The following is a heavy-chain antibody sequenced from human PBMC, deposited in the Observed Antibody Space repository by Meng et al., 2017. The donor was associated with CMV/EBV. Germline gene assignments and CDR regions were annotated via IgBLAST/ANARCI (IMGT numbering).Heavy chain of an antibody. J-gene: IGHJ4*02. CDR3: ARVTVMLPYAKDFDY. CDR2: IDPNSGAT. D-gene: IGHD2-8*01. CDR1: GFTFTSSA. Sequence: ASVKVSCKASGFTFTSSAVQWVRQARGQGLEWMGWIDPNSGATNYAQKFQGRVTMTRDTSISTSYMELSRLKSDDTAVYYCARVTVMLPYAKDFDYWGQGTLVTVSS. V-gene: IGHV1-2*02.